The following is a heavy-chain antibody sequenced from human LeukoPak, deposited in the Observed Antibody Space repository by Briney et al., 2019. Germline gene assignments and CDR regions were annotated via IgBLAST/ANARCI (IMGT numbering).Heavy chain of an antibody. CDR2: IKQDGSEK. CDR3: VRENYSFGDFDY. V-gene: IGHV3-7*01. D-gene: IGHD1-7*01. CDR1: GFTFSGNW. J-gene: IGHJ4*02. Sequence: GGSLRLSCAASGFTFSGNWMSWVRQAPGKGLEWVANIKQDGSEKYYVDSVKGRFTISRDNAKNSLFLQMNSLRAEDTAVYYCVRENYSFGDFDYWGQGTLATVSS.